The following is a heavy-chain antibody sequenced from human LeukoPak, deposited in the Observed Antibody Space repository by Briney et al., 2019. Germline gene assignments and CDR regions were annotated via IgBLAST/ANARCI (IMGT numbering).Heavy chain of an antibody. J-gene: IGHJ4*02. V-gene: IGHV3-7*01. CDR1: GFTFSNYW. D-gene: IGHD3-22*01. CDR2: TKQDGSEK. Sequence: GGSLRLSCAASGFTFSNYWMSWVRQAPGKGLEWVANTKQDGSEKYFVDSTKGRVTISRDNAKKSLYLQMNSLRAEDTAVYYCARMSSSGYFVWGQGALVTVSS. CDR3: ARMSSSGYFV.